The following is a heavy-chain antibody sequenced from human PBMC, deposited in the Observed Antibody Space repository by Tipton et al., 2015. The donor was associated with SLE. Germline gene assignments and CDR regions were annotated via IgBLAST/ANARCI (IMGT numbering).Heavy chain of an antibody. CDR2: IYYSGST. CDR3: ARDSAAAGIPLDY. J-gene: IGHJ4*02. V-gene: IGHV4-39*07. CDR1: GGSISSSSYY. Sequence: TLSLTCTVSGGSISSSSYYWGWIRQPPGKGLEWIGSIYYSGSTYYNPSLKSRVTISVDTSTNQFSLKLSSVTAADTAVYYCARDSAAAGIPLDYWGQGTLVTVSS. D-gene: IGHD6-13*01.